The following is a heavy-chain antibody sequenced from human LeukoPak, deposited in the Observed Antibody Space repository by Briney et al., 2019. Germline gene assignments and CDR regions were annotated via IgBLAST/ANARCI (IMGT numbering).Heavy chain of an antibody. Sequence: GGSLRLSCVASGDSFSDYSVNWVRQAPGKGLEWVSPISSGSKYIYNADAVKGRFTISRDNAKDSLFLQMNSLRAEDSAVYYCARALSYSYGSMDFWGRGTVVIVSS. CDR3: ARALSYSYGSMDF. J-gene: IGHJ4*02. D-gene: IGHD5-18*01. V-gene: IGHV3-21*01. CDR2: ISSGSKYI. CDR1: GDSFSDYS.